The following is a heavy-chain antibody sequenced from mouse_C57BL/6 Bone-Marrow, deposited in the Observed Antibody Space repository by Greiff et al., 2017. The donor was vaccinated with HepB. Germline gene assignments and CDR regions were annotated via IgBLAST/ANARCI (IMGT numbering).Heavy chain of an antibody. CDR3: ARNPVLLSYYFDY. CDR1: GYTFTSYW. V-gene: IGHV1-64*01. CDR2: IHPNSGST. Sequence: VQLQQPGAELVKPGASVKLSCKASGYTFTSYWIHWVKQRPGQGLEWIGMIHPNSGSTNYNEKFKSKATLTVDKSSSTAYMQLSSLTSEDSAVYYCARNPVLLSYYFDYWGQGTTLTVSS. D-gene: IGHD2-1*01. J-gene: IGHJ2*01.